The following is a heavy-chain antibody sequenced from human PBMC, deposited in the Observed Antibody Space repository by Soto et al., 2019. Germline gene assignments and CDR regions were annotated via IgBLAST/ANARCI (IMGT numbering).Heavy chain of an antibody. CDR2: ISAYNGNP. CDR3: ARVPRYYGSGSPPEY. V-gene: IGHV1-18*01. J-gene: IGHJ4*02. D-gene: IGHD3-10*01. CDR1: GYTFTSYG. Sequence: QVPLVQSGAEVKKPGASVKVPCKASGYTFTSYGISWVRQAPGQGLEWRGWISAYNGNPNYAQKLQGRVTTTTDTSTSTAYMELRSLRSDDTAVYYCARVPRYYGSGSPPEYWGQGTLVTVSS.